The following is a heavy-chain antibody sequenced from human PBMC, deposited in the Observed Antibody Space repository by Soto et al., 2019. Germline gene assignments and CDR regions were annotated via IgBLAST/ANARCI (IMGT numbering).Heavy chain of an antibody. CDR1: GGSISSYY. V-gene: IGHV4-4*07. CDR3: ARDAIAASLAIYYFAY. Sequence: SETLSLTCTISGGSISSYYWSWIRQPSGKGLEWIGRIYTSGSTNYNPSLKSRVTMSVDTSKNQFSLKLSSVTAADTAVYYCARDAIAASLAIYYFAYWGQGTLVTLSS. D-gene: IGHD6-6*01. J-gene: IGHJ4*02. CDR2: IYTSGST.